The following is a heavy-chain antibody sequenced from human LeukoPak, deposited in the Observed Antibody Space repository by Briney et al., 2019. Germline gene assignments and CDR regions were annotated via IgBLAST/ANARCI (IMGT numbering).Heavy chain of an antibody. CDR1: GFTFSSYS. Sequence: PGGSLRLSCAASGFTFSSYSMNWVRQAPGKGLEWVSYISSSSSTIYYADSVKGRFTISRDNAKNSLYLQMNSLRAEDTAVYYCARVDTAMVTYYYYYMDVWGKGTTVTVSS. V-gene: IGHV3-48*01. CDR3: ARVDTAMVTYYYYYMDV. J-gene: IGHJ6*03. D-gene: IGHD5-18*01. CDR2: ISSSSSTI.